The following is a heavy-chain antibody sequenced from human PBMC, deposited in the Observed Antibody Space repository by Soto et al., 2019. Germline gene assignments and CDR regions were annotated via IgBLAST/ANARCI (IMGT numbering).Heavy chain of an antibody. CDR1: GGSISSSNW. D-gene: IGHD3-16*02. Sequence: SETLSLTCAVSGGSISSSNWWSWVRQHPGKGLEWIGYIYYSGSTSYNPSLKSRVTISVDTSNNQFSLKLNSVTAADTAVYYCARGVIHWGQETLVTVPS. CDR2: IYYSGST. V-gene: IGHV4-31*11. J-gene: IGHJ4*02. CDR3: ARGVIH.